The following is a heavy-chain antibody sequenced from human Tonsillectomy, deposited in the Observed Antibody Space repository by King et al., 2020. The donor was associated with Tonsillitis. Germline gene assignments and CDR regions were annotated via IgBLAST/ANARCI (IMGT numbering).Heavy chain of an antibody. V-gene: IGHV3-7*03. CDR2: INQDGSEK. D-gene: IGHD3-16*01. CDR1: GFSFSTYW. CDR3: ARDLHVSGY. J-gene: IGHJ4*02. Sequence: VQLVESGGGLVQPGGSLRLSCAASGFSFSTYWMNWVRQAPGKGLEWVANINQDGSEKDYVDSVKGRFTISRDNSKNSLYLQMNSLRAEDTAVYSRARDLHVSGYWGQGTLVTVSS.